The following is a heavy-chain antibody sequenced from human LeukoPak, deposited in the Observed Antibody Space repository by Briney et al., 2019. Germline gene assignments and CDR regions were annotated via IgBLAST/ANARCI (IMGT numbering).Heavy chain of an antibody. V-gene: IGHV3-30*18. J-gene: IGHJ4*02. CDR1: GFTFSSYG. CDR2: ISYDGSNK. CDR3: AKDFKDCSGGSCYSYPFDY. D-gene: IGHD2-15*01. Sequence: PGRSLRLSCAASGFTFSSYGMHWVRQAPGKGLERVAVISYDGSNKYYADSVKGRFTISRDNSKNTLYLQMNSLRAEDTAVYYCAKDFKDCSGGSCYSYPFDYWGQGTLVTVSS.